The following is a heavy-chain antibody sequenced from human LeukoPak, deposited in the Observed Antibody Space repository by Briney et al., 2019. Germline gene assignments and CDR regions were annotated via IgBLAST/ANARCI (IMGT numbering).Heavy chain of an antibody. Sequence: ASVKVSCKASGYTFTSYYMHWVRQAPGQGLEWMGIINPSGGSTSYAQKFQGRVTMTRDTSTSTVYMELSSLRSEDTAVYCCARDQTATKQIDYWGQGTLVTVSS. CDR3: ARDQTATKQIDY. J-gene: IGHJ4*02. V-gene: IGHV1-46*01. D-gene: IGHD5-18*01. CDR2: INPSGGST. CDR1: GYTFTSYY.